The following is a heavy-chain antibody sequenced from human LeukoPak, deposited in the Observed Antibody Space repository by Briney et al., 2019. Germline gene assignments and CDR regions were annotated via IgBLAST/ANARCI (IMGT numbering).Heavy chain of an antibody. J-gene: IGHJ4*02. Sequence: SVKVSCKASGGTFSSYAISWVRQAPGQGLEWMGGIIPIFGTANYAQRFQGRVTITADESTSTAYMELSSLRSEDTAVYYCAREEGLTGTSKPGDYWGQGTLVTVSS. V-gene: IGHV1-69*13. CDR2: IIPIFGTA. CDR3: AREEGLTGTSKPGDY. CDR1: GGTFSSYA. D-gene: IGHD1-7*01.